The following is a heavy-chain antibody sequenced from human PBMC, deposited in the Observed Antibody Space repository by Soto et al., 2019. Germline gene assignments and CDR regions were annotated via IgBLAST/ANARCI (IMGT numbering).Heavy chain of an antibody. CDR1: GGTISSWY. V-gene: IGHV4-59*08. Sequence: QVQLQESGPGLVKPSETLSLTCTVSGGTISSWYWSWIRQPPGQGLEWIGYSYYSGSTNCNPSLKSRVTISVDTSKTQFSLKLSSVTAADTAVYYCARRYGSAIDYWGQGTLVTVSS. CDR2: SYYSGST. J-gene: IGHJ4*02. CDR3: ARRYGSAIDY. D-gene: IGHD1-26*01.